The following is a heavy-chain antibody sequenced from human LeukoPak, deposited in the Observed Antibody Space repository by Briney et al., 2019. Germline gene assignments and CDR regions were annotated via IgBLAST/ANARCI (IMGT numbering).Heavy chain of an antibody. Sequence: SETLSLTCTVSGGSISSGDYYWSWIRQPPGKGLEWIGYIYYSGSTYYNPSLKSRVTISVDTSKNQFSLKLSSVTAADTAVYYCARVRGDFWSGSNWFDPWGQGTLVTVSS. CDR2: IYYSGST. J-gene: IGHJ5*02. CDR1: GGSISSGDYY. D-gene: IGHD3-3*01. V-gene: IGHV4-30-4*02. CDR3: ARVRGDFWSGSNWFDP.